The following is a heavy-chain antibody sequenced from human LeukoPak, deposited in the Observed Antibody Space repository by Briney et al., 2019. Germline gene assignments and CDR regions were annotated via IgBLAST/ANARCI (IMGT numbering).Heavy chain of an antibody. J-gene: IGHJ4*02. Sequence: GESLKISCKSSGYSFTNYWIGWVRQMPGKGLEWMGIIYPGDSVTTYSPSFQGQVTISADKSISTAYLQWSSLKASDTAMYYCARSLRFGELLDGADYWGQGTLVTVSS. CDR2: IYPGDSVT. V-gene: IGHV5-51*01. CDR1: GYSFTNYW. D-gene: IGHD3-10*01. CDR3: ARSLRFGELLDGADY.